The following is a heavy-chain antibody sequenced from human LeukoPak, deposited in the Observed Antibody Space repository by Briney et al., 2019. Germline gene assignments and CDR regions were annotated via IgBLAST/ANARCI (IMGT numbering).Heavy chain of an antibody. CDR1: GFTFNNYA. V-gene: IGHV3-23*01. D-gene: IGHD5-18*01. J-gene: IGHJ4*02. Sequence: GGSLRLSCAASGFTFNNYAMTWVRQAPGKGLEWVSVINGGSGNSYYADSVKGRFTVSRDNSKNTLYLQMNSLRDEDTAVYYCAKGQGYNYGDSIDYWGQGTLVAVSS. CDR3: AKGQGYNYGDSIDY. CDR2: INGGSGNS.